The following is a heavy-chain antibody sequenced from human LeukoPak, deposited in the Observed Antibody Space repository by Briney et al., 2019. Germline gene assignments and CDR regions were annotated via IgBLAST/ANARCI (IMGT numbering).Heavy chain of an antibody. V-gene: IGHV3-23*01. CDR3: AKGSYYDSSGSFYFDY. J-gene: IGHJ4*02. CDR2: ISGSGDNT. CDR1: GFTFSSYA. Sequence: WGSLRLSCAASGFTFSSYAMSWVRQAPGKGLEWVSGISGSGDNTYYADSVKGRFTISRDNSKNTLYVQVNSLGTEDTAAYYCAKGSYYDSSGSFYFDYWGQGTLVTVSS. D-gene: IGHD3-22*01.